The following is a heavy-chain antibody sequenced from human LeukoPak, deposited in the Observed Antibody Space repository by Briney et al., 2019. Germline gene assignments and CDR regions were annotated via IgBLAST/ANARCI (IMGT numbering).Heavy chain of an antibody. CDR1: GFTFSNYA. V-gene: IGHV3-23*01. CDR3: AKDRSSGGRGYSYGYSAFDI. CDR2: ISSGGGST. J-gene: IGHJ3*02. Sequence: GGSLRLSCAASGFTFSNYAMNWVRQAPGKGLEWVSTISSGGGSTYYADSVKGRFTISRDNSKNTLYLQMNSLRAEDTAVYYCAKDRSSGGRGYSYGYSAFDIWGQGTMVTVSS. D-gene: IGHD5-18*01.